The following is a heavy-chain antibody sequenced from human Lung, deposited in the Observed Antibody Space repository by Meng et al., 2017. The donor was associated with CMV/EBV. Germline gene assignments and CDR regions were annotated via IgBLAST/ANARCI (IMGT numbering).Heavy chain of an antibody. CDR2: INVYSGGT. V-gene: IGHV1-2*02. D-gene: IGHD2-21*01. CDR1: GYTFTDYY. Sequence: SVXVSXXASGYTFTDYYLHWVRQAPGQGLEWMAWINVYSGGTNSAQKFQGRVALTRDTSIRTAYMELSSLRSDDTAVYYCARVYCGGDCSCDYWGQGMLVTVSS. CDR3: ARVYCGGDCSCDY. J-gene: IGHJ4*02.